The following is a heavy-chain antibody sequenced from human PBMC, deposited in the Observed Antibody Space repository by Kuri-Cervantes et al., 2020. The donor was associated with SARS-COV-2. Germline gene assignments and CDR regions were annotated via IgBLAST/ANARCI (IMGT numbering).Heavy chain of an antibody. CDR1: GFTFSSYG. J-gene: IGHJ6*02. CDR2: ISYDGSNK. CDR3: AKSMVRGVTTDV. Sequence: GESLKISCAASGFTFSSYGMHWVRQAPGKGLEWVAVISYDGSNKYYADSVKGRFTISRDNSKNTLYLQMNSLRAEDTAVYYCAKSMVRGVTTDVWGQGTTVTVSS. V-gene: IGHV3-30*18. D-gene: IGHD3-10*01.